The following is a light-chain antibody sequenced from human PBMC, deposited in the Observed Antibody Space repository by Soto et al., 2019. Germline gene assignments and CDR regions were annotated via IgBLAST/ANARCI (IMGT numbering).Light chain of an antibody. V-gene: IGKV3-20*01. CDR2: GAS. Sequence: PGETATLSCMASQRVTSSYLAWYQQKPGQAPRLLIYGASSRATGVPDRFSGSGSGTDFTLTISRLEPEDFAVYYCQQYDSSPPFALTFGGGTKVDIK. CDR3: QQYDSSPPFALT. CDR1: QRVTSSY. J-gene: IGKJ4*01.